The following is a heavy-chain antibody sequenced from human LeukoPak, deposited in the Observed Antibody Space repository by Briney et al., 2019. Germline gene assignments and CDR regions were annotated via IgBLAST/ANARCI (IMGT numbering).Heavy chain of an antibody. CDR2: IYYSGST. J-gene: IGHJ4*02. Sequence: SETLSLTCTVSGDSISTYYWSWIRQPPGKGLEWIGYIYYSGSTNYNPSLKSRVTISVDTSKNQFSLKLSSVTAADTAMYYCTTYDSSGKYYFDSWGQGTLVTVSS. D-gene: IGHD3-22*01. CDR3: TTYDSSGKYYFDS. V-gene: IGHV4-59*01. CDR1: GDSISTYY.